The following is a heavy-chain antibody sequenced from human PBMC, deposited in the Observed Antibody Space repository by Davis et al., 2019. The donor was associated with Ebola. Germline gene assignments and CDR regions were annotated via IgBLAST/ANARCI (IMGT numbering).Heavy chain of an antibody. CDR1: GFTFSSYA. D-gene: IGHD3-3*01. CDR3: AKDRNYDFWSGYPHDAFDI. J-gene: IGHJ3*02. V-gene: IGHV3-23*01. Sequence: PGGSLRHSCAASGFTFSSYAMSWVRQAPGKGLEWVSAISGSGGSTYYADSVKGRFTISRDNSKNTLYLQMNSLRAEDTAIYYCAKDRNYDFWSGYPHDAFDIWGQGTMVTVSS. CDR2: ISGSGGST.